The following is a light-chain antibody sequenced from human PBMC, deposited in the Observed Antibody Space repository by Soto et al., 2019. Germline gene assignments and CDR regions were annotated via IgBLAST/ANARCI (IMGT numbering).Light chain of an antibody. Sequence: QSVLTQPPSVSAAPGQKVTISCSGTSSNLGNNDVSWYQHLPGTAPKYLIYGNDRRPSGIPDRFSASKSGTSATLGITGLQTGDEGDYYYATWDTSLSAWVFGGGTKLTVL. CDR1: SSNLGNND. CDR2: GND. J-gene: IGLJ3*02. V-gene: IGLV1-51*01. CDR3: ATWDTSLSAWV.